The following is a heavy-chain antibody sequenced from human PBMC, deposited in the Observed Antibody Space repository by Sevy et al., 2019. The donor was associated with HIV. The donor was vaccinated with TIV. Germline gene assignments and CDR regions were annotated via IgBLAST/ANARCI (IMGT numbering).Heavy chain of an antibody. J-gene: IGHJ4*02. CDR2: MNTDGSST. Sequence: GGSLRLSFAASGFTFDDYGMSWVRQAPGKGLVWVSRMNTDGSSTNYADSVKGRFTISRDNAKNTLYLEMNNLRDEDTALYYCATPRFDFWGPGTLVTVSS. V-gene: IGHV3-74*01. CDR3: ATPRFDF. CDR1: GFTFDDYG.